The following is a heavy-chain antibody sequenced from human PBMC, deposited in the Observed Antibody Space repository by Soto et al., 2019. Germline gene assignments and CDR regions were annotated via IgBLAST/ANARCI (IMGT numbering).Heavy chain of an antibody. CDR2: IWYDGSNK. Sequence: PGGSLRLSCAASGFTFSSHWMSWVRQAPGKGLEWVAVIWYDGSNKYYADSVKGRFTISRDNSKNTLYLQMNSLRAEDTAVYYCARVAKYSYGYGLSDYWGQGTLVTVSS. V-gene: IGHV3-33*08. D-gene: IGHD5-18*01. J-gene: IGHJ4*02. CDR3: ARVAKYSYGYGLSDY. CDR1: GFTFSSHW.